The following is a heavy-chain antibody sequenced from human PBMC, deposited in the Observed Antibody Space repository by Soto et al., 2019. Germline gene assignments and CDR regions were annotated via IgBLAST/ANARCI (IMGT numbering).Heavy chain of an antibody. CDR3: AKDQGIAASHGID. V-gene: IGHV3-30*18. D-gene: IGHD6-13*01. CDR2: ISNDGSDK. Sequence: VGSLRLSCAASGFTFNNYGMHWVRQAPGKGLEWVAVISNDGSDKYYADSVKGRLTISRDNSKDTLYLQMNSLRAEDTAVYYCAKDQGIAASHGIDWGQGTMVTVSS. CDR1: GFTFNNYG. J-gene: IGHJ3*01.